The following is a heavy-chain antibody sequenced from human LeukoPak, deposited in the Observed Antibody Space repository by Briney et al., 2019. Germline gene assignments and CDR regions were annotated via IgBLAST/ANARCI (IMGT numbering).Heavy chain of an antibody. V-gene: IGHV3-7*01. CDR2: IKQDGSEK. CDR1: GFTFSSYW. CDR3: ARLPHSLVLLFNWFDP. D-gene: IGHD2-21*02. J-gene: IGHJ5*02. Sequence: GGSLRLSCAASGFTFSSYWMSWVRQAPGKGLEWVANIKQDGSEKCYVDSVKGRFTISRDNAKNSLHLQMNSLRAEDTAVYYCARLPHSLVLLFNWFDPWGQGTLVTVSS.